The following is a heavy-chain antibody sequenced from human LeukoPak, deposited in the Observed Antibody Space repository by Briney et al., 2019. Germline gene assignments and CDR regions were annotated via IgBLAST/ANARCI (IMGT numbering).Heavy chain of an antibody. J-gene: IGHJ4*02. CDR3: ARGPDGDYSYNYFDY. CDR2: IDWSGGHT. V-gene: IGHV3-20*04. CDR1: GFTVSSNY. Sequence: GGSLRLSCAASGFTVSSNYMSWVRQAPGKGLEWVSGIDWSGGHTGYGESVKGRFTISRDNAKSSLYLQMNSLRVEDTALYYCARGPDGDYSYNYFDYWGQGILVTVSS. D-gene: IGHD4-17*01.